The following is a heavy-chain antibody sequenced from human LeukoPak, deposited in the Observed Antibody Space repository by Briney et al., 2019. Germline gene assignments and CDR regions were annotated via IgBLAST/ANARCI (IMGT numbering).Heavy chain of an antibody. J-gene: IGHJ5*02. CDR3: ARDGGPLGYCSSTSCCNYWFDP. Sequence: ASVKVSCKASGGTFSSYAISWVRQAPGQGLEWMGGIIPIFGTANYAQKFQGRVTITADESTSTAYMELSSLRSEDTAVYYCARDGGPLGYCSSTSCCNYWFDPWGQGTLVTVSS. V-gene: IGHV1-69*13. CDR2: IIPIFGTA. D-gene: IGHD2-2*01. CDR1: GGTFSSYA.